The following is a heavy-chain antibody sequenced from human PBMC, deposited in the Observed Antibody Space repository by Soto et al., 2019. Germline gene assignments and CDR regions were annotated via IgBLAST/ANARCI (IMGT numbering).Heavy chain of an antibody. D-gene: IGHD4-17*01. Sequence: QLRLQESGSELVKPSQTLSLTCAVSGGSISSGNDSWSWIRQPPGKGLEWIGYIFHSGIPYYNPSLKSRVTISVARSKNRFSLRLSSVTAADTAVYYCARDLHDYGDWYFDLWGRGTLVTVSS. CDR2: IFHSGIP. CDR3: ARDLHDYGDWYFDL. CDR1: GGSISSGNDS. V-gene: IGHV4-30-2*01. J-gene: IGHJ2*01.